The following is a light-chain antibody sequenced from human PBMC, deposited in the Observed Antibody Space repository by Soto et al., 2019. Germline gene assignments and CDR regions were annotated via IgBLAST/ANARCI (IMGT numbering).Light chain of an antibody. Sequence: EIVLTQSPDTLSLSPGERATLSCRPSQSVSSSNLAWYQQKPGQAPRLLIYDASSRASGISDRFSGSGSGTEFTLTISSLQSEDFAVYYCQQGTDWPPGTFGQGTKVDNK. CDR1: QSVSSSN. CDR3: QQGTDWPPGT. CDR2: DAS. J-gene: IGKJ1*01. V-gene: IGKV3D-20*02.